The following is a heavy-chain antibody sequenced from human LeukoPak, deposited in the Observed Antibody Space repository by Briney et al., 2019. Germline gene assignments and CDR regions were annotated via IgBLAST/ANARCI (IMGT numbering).Heavy chain of an antibody. CDR3: ASRLSYSSGYAY. D-gene: IGHD6-19*01. CDR2: IKQDGTEK. CDR1: GFTVSGNY. Sequence: GGSLRLSCAASGFTVSGNYMSWVRQAPGKGLEWVANIKQDGTEKYHVASVKGRFTISRDNAKNSLYLQMNSLRAEDTAVYYCASRLSYSSGYAYWGQGTLVTVSS. V-gene: IGHV3-7*03. J-gene: IGHJ4*02.